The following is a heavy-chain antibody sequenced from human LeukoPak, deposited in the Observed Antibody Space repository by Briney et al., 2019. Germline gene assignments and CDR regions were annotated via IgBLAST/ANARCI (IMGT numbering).Heavy chain of an antibody. CDR2: INPNSGGT. J-gene: IGHJ6*03. V-gene: IGHV1-2*02. Sequence: ASVKVSCKASGYTFTSYYMHWVRQAPGQGLEWMGWINPNSGGTNYAQKFQGRVTMTRDTSISTAYMELSRLRSDDTAVYYCARRHCSGGSCYSFNYYYYYMDVWGKGTTVTVSS. D-gene: IGHD2-15*01. CDR3: ARRHCSGGSCYSFNYYYYYMDV. CDR1: GYTFTSYY.